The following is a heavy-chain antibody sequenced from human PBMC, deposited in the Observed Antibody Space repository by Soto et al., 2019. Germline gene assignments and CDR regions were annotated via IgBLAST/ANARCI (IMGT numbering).Heavy chain of an antibody. CDR1: GYTFTSYF. CDR3: AWSRAAFDI. J-gene: IGHJ3*02. V-gene: IGHV1-46*01. D-gene: IGHD1-1*01. CDR2: INPSDVST. Sequence: ASVEVSCKASGYTFTSYFMHWVRQAPGQGLEWMGIINPSDVSTSYAQKFQGRVTMTRDTSTSTVYMELSSLRSEDTAVYYCAWSRAAFDIWGQGTMVTVSS.